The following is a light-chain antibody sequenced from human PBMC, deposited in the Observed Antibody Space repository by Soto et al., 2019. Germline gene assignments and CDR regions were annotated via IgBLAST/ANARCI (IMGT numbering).Light chain of an antibody. Sequence: QSVLTQPPSVSGAPGQRVTISCTGSSSNIGAGYDVHWYQQLPGTAPKLLIYGNSNRPSGVPDRFSGSKSGTSASLAITGLQAEDEADSYCQYYQSSLSVYVFRSGTTVTVL. CDR2: GNS. J-gene: IGLJ1*01. V-gene: IGLV1-40*01. CDR1: SSNIGAGYD. CDR3: QYYQSSLSVYV.